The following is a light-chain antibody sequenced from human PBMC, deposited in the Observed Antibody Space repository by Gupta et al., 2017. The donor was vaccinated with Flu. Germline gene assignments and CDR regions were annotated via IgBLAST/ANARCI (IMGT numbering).Light chain of an antibody. J-gene: IGLJ2*01. CDR3: ATWDSSLSVGV. Sequence: QSVSTQPPSVSADPGQKVTISCSGSSSNIGNNFVSWYQNLPGTAPKLLIYEDYKRPSRIPDRFSASKSGTSATLGITGLQTGDEADYYCATWDSSLSVGVFGGGTRVTVL. CDR1: SSNIGNNF. CDR2: EDY. V-gene: IGLV1-51*02.